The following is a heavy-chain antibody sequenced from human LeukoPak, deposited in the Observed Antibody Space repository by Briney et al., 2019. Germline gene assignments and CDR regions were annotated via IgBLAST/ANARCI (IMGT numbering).Heavy chain of an antibody. D-gene: IGHD3-10*01. CDR1: GGSISSYY. J-gene: IGHJ4*02. CDR3: ARVRGDPMLRFDY. CDR2: IYYSGST. V-gene: IGHV4-59*01. Sequence: SETLSLTCTVSGGSISSYYWSWIRQPPGKGLEWIGYIYYSGSTNYNPSLKSRVTISVDTSKNQFSLKLSSVTAADTAVYYCARVRGDPMLRFDYWGQGTLVTVSS.